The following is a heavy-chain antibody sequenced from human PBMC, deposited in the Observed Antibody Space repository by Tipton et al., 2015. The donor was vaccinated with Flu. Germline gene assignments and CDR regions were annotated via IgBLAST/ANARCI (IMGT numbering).Heavy chain of an antibody. CDR1: GVSVSSYH. J-gene: IGHJ6*03. V-gene: IGHV4-59*08. CDR3: ARAQHYDSNAYYYYYMDV. CDR2: IYYGGDT. D-gene: IGHD3-22*01. Sequence: GLVKPSEALSLTCAVSGVSVSSYHWGWIRQSPGKGLEWIGKIYYGGDTDYNPSLTSRVTISLDLSNNHFSLRLNSVTAADTAVYYCARAQHYDSNAYYYYYMDVWDKGTTVTVSS.